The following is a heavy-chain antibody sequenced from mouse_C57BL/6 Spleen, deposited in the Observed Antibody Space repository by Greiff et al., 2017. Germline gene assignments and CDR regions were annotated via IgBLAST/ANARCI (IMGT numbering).Heavy chain of an antibody. Sequence: EVLLLESGAGLVKPGGSLKLSCAASGFTFSSYAMSWVSQTPEKRLEWVGAISDGGSYTYYPDNVKGIFTISSDKAKTNLYLQVSHLKSEDTAMYYCASDYYSNEYFDYWGQGTTLTVSS. V-gene: IGHV5-4*01. CDR1: GFTFSSYA. CDR2: ISDGGSYT. CDR3: ASDYYSNEYFDY. D-gene: IGHD2-5*01. J-gene: IGHJ2*01.